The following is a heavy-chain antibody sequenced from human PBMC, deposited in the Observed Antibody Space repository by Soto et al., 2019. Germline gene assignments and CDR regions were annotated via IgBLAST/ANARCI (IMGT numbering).Heavy chain of an antibody. D-gene: IGHD6-19*01. V-gene: IGHV1-46*01. CDR3: ARDRAWGAVAGNSGWDYYYYGMDV. CDR2: INPSGGST. Sequence: GASVKVSFKASGYTFTSYYMHWVRQAPGQGLEWMGIINPSGGSTSYAQKFQGRVTMTRDTSTSTVYMELSSLRSEDTAVYYCARDRAWGAVAGNSGWDYYYYGMDVWGQGTTVTVSS. J-gene: IGHJ6*02. CDR1: GYTFTSYY.